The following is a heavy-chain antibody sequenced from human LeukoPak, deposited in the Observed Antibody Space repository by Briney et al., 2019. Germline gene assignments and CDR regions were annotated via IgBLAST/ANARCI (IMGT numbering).Heavy chain of an antibody. CDR1: GGSISSSSYY. Sequence: SETLSLTCTVSGGSISSSSYYWGWIRQPPGKGLEWIGSIYYSGSTYYNPSLKSRVTISIDTSKNQFCLKLSFVTAVDTAVYYCARWYNYGFDYWGQGTLVTVSS. D-gene: IGHD1-1*01. CDR2: IYYSGST. CDR3: ARWYNYGFDY. V-gene: IGHV4-39*07. J-gene: IGHJ4*02.